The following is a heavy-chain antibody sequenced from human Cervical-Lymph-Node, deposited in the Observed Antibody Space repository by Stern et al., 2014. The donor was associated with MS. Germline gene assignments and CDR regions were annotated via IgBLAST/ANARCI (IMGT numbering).Heavy chain of an antibody. D-gene: IGHD3-16*01. CDR3: ARDPGGYAYYYGMDV. J-gene: IGHJ6*02. Sequence: VQLEESGAEVKKPGSSVKVSSKASGGTFSSYGISWVRQAPGQGLEWMGGIIPIFGTANYAQKFQGRVTITADESTSTAYMELSSLRSEDTAVYYCARDPGGYAYYYGMDVWGQGTTVTVSS. CDR1: GGTFSSYG. CDR2: IIPIFGTA. V-gene: IGHV1-69*01.